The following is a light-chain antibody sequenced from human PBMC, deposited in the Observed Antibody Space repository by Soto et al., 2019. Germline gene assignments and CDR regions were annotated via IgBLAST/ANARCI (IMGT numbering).Light chain of an antibody. CDR3: QQYSINPLT. V-gene: IGKV1-5*03. CDR2: EAS. Sequence: DIQMTQSPSTLSASVGDRVTITCRASQSISSWLAWYQQKPGKAPTLLIYEASTLESGVPSRFSGCGSGTEFTLTISSLQAEDFATYYCQQYSINPLTFGGGTKVEIK. CDR1: QSISSW. J-gene: IGKJ4*01.